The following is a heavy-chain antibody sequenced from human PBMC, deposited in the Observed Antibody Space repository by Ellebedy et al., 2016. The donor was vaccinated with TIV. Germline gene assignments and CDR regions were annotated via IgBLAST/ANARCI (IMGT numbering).Heavy chain of an antibody. J-gene: IGHJ4*02. CDR3: ARAYDSSGYYIHNFDF. Sequence: MPSETLSLTCTVSDDSISSSRYYWGWVRQPPGKRLEWIGSIYYSVGTYYNPSLKSRVTISVDSSKNQFSLKLNSVTAADTAVYYCARAYDSSGYYIHNFDFWGQGTLVTVSS. CDR1: DDSISSSRYY. V-gene: IGHV4-39*07. D-gene: IGHD3-22*01. CDR2: IYYSVGT.